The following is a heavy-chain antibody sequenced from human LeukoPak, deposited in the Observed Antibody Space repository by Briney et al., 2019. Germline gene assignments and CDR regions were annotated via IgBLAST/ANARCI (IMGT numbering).Heavy chain of an antibody. V-gene: IGHV3-23*01. J-gene: IGHJ4*02. D-gene: IGHD5-24*01. Sequence: GGSLRLSCAASGNYWMHWVRQAPGKGLEWVSAISGSDGSTYYADSVKGRFTISRDNSKNTLDLQMNSLRAEDTAIYYCAKDSRDYNFRTGYYFDYWGQGTLVTVSS. CDR1: GNYW. CDR2: ISGSDGST. CDR3: AKDSRDYNFRTGYYFDY.